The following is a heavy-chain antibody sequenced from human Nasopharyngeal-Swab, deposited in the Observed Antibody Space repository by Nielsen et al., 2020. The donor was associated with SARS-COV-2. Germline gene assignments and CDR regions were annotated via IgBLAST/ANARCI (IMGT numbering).Heavy chain of an antibody. J-gene: IGHJ5*02. Sequence: VRQAPGKGLEWAAVISYDGSNKYYADSVKGRFTISRDNSKNTLYLQMNSLRAEDTAVYYCAKDQSINWFDPWGQGTLVTVSS. D-gene: IGHD2-21*01. CDR3: AKDQSINWFDP. CDR2: ISYDGSNK. V-gene: IGHV3-30*18.